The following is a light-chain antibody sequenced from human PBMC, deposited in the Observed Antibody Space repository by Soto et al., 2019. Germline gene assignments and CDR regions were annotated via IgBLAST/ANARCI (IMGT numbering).Light chain of an antibody. Sequence: SVLTQPASVSVSPGQSITISCTGTSSDVGGYNYVSWYQQHPGKAPKLMIYDVSNRPSGVSNRFSGSKSGNTASLTISGLQAEDEADYYCSSYTSSSTFFGTGTKVTVL. J-gene: IGLJ1*01. CDR1: SSDVGGYNY. V-gene: IGLV2-14*01. CDR2: DVS. CDR3: SSYTSSSTF.